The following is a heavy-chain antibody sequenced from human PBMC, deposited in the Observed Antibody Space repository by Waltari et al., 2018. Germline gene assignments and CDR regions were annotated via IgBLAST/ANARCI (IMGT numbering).Heavy chain of an antibody. CDR2: MYSGGNT. CDR3: AKQSPSYTRGWYPLES. CDR1: GLTVRTKF. Sequence: EVQLVESGGNLIQPGGSLRLSCAASGLTVRTKFNSWVRQAPGKGLEWVSIMYSGGNTYDAGAVKGRFTISRDNYKNMVYLEMNSLRAEDTAVYYCAKQSPSYTRGWYPLESWGPGTLVTVSP. D-gene: IGHD6-19*01. V-gene: IGHV3-53*01. J-gene: IGHJ4*02.